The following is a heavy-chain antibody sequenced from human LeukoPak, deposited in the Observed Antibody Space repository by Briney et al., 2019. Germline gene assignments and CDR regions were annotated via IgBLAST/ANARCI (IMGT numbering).Heavy chain of an antibody. V-gene: IGHV3-7*01. CDR3: ARDLAAGGPCNY. Sequence: GGSLRLSCAASGFTFSGYWMSWVRQAPGKGLEWVANIKQDGSEKYYVDSVRGRFIISRDNAKNSLFLQMDSLRVEATAVYYCARDLAAGGPCNYWGQGTLVTVSS. J-gene: IGHJ4*02. D-gene: IGHD6-13*01. CDR1: GFTFSGYW. CDR2: IKQDGSEK.